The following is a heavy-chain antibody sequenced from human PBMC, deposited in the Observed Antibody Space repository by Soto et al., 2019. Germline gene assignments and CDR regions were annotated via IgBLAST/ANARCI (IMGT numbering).Heavy chain of an antibody. D-gene: IGHD3-3*01. Sequence: GGSLRLSCAASGFTFSNYGMHLVRQAPGKGLEWVAGISYDGRKKYYADAVEGRFTISRDNSRNTRYLQMSSRRAEDTAVCYGAKAYYDFWNGPSRRSAFDIWGQGTIVTGSS. J-gene: IGHJ3*02. CDR3: AKAYYDFWNGPSRRSAFDI. CDR2: ISYDGRKK. CDR1: GFTFSNYG. V-gene: IGHV3-30*18.